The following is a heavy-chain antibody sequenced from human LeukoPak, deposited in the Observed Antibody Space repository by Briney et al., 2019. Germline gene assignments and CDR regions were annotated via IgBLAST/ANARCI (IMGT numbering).Heavy chain of an antibody. CDR1: GFTFSNYY. CDR3: ARGGRIAVPASYYFDY. CDR2: ISISGSTM. J-gene: IGHJ4*02. D-gene: IGHD6-19*01. Sequence: GGSLRLSCAASGFTFSNYYMNWILQAPGKGLEWVSYISISGSTMYYADSVKGRFTISRDNAKTSVFLQMNSLRGEDTAVYYCARGGRIAVPASYYFDYWGQGTLVTVSS. V-gene: IGHV3-11*04.